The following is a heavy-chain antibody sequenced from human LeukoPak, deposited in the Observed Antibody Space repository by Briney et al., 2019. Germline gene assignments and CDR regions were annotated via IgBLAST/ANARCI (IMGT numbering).Heavy chain of an antibody. Sequence: ASVKVSCKASGYTFTSCDINWVRQATGQGLEWMGWMNPNSGNTGYAQKFQGRVTMTRNTSISTAYMELSSLRSEDTAVYYCARVIVVVPAANNWFDPWGQGTLVTVSS. CDR3: ARVIVVVPAANNWFDP. CDR1: GYTFTSCD. J-gene: IGHJ5*02. CDR2: MNPNSGNT. D-gene: IGHD2-2*01. V-gene: IGHV1-8*01.